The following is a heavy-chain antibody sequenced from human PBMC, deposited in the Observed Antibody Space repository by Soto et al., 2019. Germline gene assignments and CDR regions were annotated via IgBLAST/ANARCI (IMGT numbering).Heavy chain of an antibody. D-gene: IGHD3-10*01. Sequence: PSETRSLTCTVSGGSISSGGYYWSWIRQHPGKGLEWIGYIYYSGSTYYNPSLKSRVTISVDTSKNQFSLKLSSVTAADTAVYYCARARAANYYGSGSYDYWGQGTLVTVSS. CDR2: IYYSGST. CDR3: ARARAANYYGSGSYDY. V-gene: IGHV4-31*03. J-gene: IGHJ4*02. CDR1: GGSISSGGYY.